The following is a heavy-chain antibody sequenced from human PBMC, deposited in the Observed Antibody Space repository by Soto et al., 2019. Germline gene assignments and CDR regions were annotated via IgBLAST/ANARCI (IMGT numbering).Heavy chain of an antibody. CDR3: ARDLGWLDY. CDR2: ISGSSSYI. D-gene: IGHD6-19*01. J-gene: IGHJ4*02. V-gene: IGHV3-21*01. Sequence: GGSLRLSCAASGFTFSSYAMSWVRQAPGKGLEWVSAISGSSSYIYYADSVKGRFTISRDNAKNSLYLQMNSLRAEDTAVYYCARDLGWLDYWGQGTLVTVSS. CDR1: GFTFSSYA.